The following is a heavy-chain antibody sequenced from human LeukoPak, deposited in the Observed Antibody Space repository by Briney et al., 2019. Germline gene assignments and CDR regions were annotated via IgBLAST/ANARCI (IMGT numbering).Heavy chain of an antibody. CDR2: IYTSGST. CDR3: ARSPAVAGLYYYYYYMDV. V-gene: IGHV4-4*07. Sequence: SETLSLTCTVSDDSITMYYWSWIRQPAGKGLEWIGRIYTSGSTNYNPSLKSRVTISVDTSKNQFSLKLSSVTAADTAVYYCARSPAVAGLYYYYYYMDVWGKGTTVTISS. CDR1: DDSITMYY. D-gene: IGHD6-19*01. J-gene: IGHJ6*03.